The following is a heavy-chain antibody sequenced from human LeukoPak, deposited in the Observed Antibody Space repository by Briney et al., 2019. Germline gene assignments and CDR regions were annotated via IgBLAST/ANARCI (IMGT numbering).Heavy chain of an antibody. J-gene: IGHJ4*02. D-gene: IGHD3-22*01. Sequence: GGSLRLSCAASGFTFSSYWMSWVRQAPGKGLEWVANIKQDGSEKYYVDSVKGRFTISRDNAKNSLYLQMNSLRAEDTAVYYCAREVYYDSSGHPGGLDYWGQGTLVTVSS. CDR2: IKQDGSEK. CDR1: GFTFSSYW. V-gene: IGHV3-7*01. CDR3: AREVYYDSSGHPGGLDY.